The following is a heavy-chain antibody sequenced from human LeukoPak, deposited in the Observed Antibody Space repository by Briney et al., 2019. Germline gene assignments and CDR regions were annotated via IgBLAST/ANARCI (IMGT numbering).Heavy chain of an antibody. Sequence: GGSLRLSCAAAGFTFTSYSMNWVRQAPGGGLEWVSSISGDSIHIYYADSVRGRFTISRDNAKSSLFLQMNSLRAEDTAVYYCARDASTRCYLCEVDYWGQGTLVTVSS. J-gene: IGHJ4*02. D-gene: IGHD2-2*01. CDR1: GFTFTSYS. CDR3: ARDASTRCYLCEVDY. V-gene: IGHV3-21*01. CDR2: ISGDSIHI.